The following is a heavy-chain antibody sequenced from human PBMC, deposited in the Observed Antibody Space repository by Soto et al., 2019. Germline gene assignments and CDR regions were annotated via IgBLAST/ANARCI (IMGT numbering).Heavy chain of an antibody. Sequence: QVQLVQSGAEVKEPGSSVRVSCKASGGTFANFIMNWVRQTPGQGLEWMGGIVPMFGTPTYAEKFKGRLAPPAAGSTSTADMELARLRPEHTAVYYCARNVTFAGPRSPYSGMEVWGQGNTVSVSS. D-gene: IGHD2-21*02. CDR1: GGTFANFI. J-gene: IGHJ6*01. CDR3: ARNVTFAGPRSPYSGMEV. V-gene: IGHV1-69*01. CDR2: IVPMFGTP.